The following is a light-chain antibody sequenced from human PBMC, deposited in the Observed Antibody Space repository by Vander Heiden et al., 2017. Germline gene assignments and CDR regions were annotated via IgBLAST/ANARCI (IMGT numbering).Light chain of an antibody. V-gene: IGKV1-39*01. J-gene: IGKJ2*01. CDR2: GAS. CDR1: QTVATS. Sequence: DIQMTQSPSSLSASVGDRVTISCRASQTVATSLDWYQQKPGKAPKLLIYGASSLQSGVPSRFSGSGSGTGFTLTISNLQPEDFATYYCQQSYSTLYTFGQGTKLEIK. CDR3: QQSYSTLYT.